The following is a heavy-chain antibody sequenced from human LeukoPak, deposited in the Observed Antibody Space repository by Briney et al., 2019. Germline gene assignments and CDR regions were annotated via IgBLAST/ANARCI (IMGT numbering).Heavy chain of an antibody. Sequence: GGSLRLSCAASAFTFSDHYMDWVRQAPGKGLEWVGRTRNKANSYTTEYAASVKGRFTISRDDSKNSLYLQMNSLKTEDTAVYYCARAAYGDYLFDYWGQGTLVTVSS. D-gene: IGHD4-17*01. CDR3: ARAAYGDYLFDY. J-gene: IGHJ4*02. CDR1: AFTFSDHY. CDR2: TRNKANSYTT. V-gene: IGHV3-72*01.